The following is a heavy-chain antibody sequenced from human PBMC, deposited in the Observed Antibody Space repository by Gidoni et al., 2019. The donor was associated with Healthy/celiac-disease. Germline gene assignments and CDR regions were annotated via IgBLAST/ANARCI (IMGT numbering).Heavy chain of an antibody. J-gene: IGHJ1*01. D-gene: IGHD4-4*01. V-gene: IGHV4-34*01. Sequence: QVQLQQWGAGLLKPSETLYLTCAVYGGSFSGYYWSWIRQPPGKGLEWIGEINHSGSTNYNPSLKRRVTISVDTSKNQFSLKLSSVTAADTAVYYCARRYRTPLFQHWGQGTLVTVSS. CDR2: INHSGST. CDR1: GGSFSGYY. CDR3: ARRYRTPLFQH.